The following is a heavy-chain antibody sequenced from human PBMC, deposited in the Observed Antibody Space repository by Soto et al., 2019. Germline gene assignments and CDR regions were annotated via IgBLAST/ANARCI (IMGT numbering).Heavy chain of an antibody. Sequence: EVQLLESGGGLVQPGGSLRLSCAASGLTFSSYPMSWVRQAPGKGLQWVSSISVSAGTTYYADSVKGRFTISRDNSKNTLYLQMNSLRAEDTAVYYCAKDGIRGIHIDNWGQGTLGTVSS. V-gene: IGHV3-23*01. CDR1: GLTFSSYP. J-gene: IGHJ4*02. CDR2: ISVSAGTT. CDR3: AKDGIRGIHIDN.